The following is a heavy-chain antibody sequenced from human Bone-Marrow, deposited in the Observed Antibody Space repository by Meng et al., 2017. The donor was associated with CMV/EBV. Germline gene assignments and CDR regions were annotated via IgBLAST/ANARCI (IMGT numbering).Heavy chain of an antibody. CDR1: GFTSSSYA. J-gene: IGHJ6*02. V-gene: IGHV3-30*02. Sequence: GGSLRLSCAASGFTSSSYAMHWVRQAPGKGLEWVAFIRYDGSNKYYADSVKGRFTISRDNSKNTLYLQMNSLRAEDTAVYYCAKGAGTRYDFWSGYYTGIESYYYYGMDVWGQGTTVTVSS. CDR3: AKGAGTRYDFWSGYYTGIESYYYYGMDV. D-gene: IGHD3-3*01. CDR2: IRYDGSNK.